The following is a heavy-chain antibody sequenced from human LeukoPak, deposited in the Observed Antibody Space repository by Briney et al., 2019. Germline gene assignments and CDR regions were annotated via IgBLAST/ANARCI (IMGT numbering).Heavy chain of an antibody. J-gene: IGHJ4*02. CDR1: GFTFSSYG. D-gene: IGHD3-16*02. V-gene: IGHV3-30*18. Sequence: GGSLRLSCAASGFTFSSYGMHWVRQAPGKGLEWVAVISYDGSNKYYADSVKGRFTISRDNSKNTLYLQMNSLRAEDTAVYYCAKDHITFGGVIAFPGVYWGQGTLVTVSS. CDR3: AKDHITFGGVIAFPGVY. CDR2: ISYDGSNK.